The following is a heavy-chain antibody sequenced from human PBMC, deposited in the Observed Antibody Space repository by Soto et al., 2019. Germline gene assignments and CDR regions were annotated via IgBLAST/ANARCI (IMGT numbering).Heavy chain of an antibody. V-gene: IGHV3-23*01. CDR2: ISAGGATT. D-gene: IGHD6-19*01. CDR3: AKDRGGTGWPFDH. CDR1: GFTFLNFA. J-gene: IGHJ4*02. Sequence: PGGSLRLSCTPSGFTFLNFAMIWGRHAPGKGLEWVSSISAGGATTYYADSVKGRVTMSRDNSKNTLSLQMISLRAEDSAVYYCAKDRGGTGWPFDHWGQGTLVTVSS.